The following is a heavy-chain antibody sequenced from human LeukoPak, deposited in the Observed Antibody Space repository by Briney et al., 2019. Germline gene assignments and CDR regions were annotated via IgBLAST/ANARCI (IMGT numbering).Heavy chain of an antibody. CDR1: GYTFTSYG. D-gene: IGHD6-19*01. CDR3: ARNAVARHARYFQH. V-gene: IGHV7-4-1*02. J-gene: IGHJ1*01. Sequence: EASVKVSCKASGYTFTSYGISWVRQAPGQGLEWMGWINTNTGNPTYAQGFTGRFVFSLDTSVSAAYLQISSLKAEDTAVYYCARNAVARHARYFQHWGQGTLVTVSS. CDR2: INTNTGNP.